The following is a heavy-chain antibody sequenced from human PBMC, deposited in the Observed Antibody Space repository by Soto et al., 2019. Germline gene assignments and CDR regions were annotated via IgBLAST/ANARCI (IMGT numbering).Heavy chain of an antibody. J-gene: IGHJ4*02. Sequence: SETLSLTCGFFGSSINTGHYWRWLRQSPGKGLEWIGSSLYQTGNTFYNPSLKTRATISLDTSKNQFSLRLTSVTAADTALYYCAREVYARNGYYCWGQGIQVTVSS. V-gene: IGHV4-38-2*01. CDR2: SLYQTGNT. D-gene: IGHD2-8*01. CDR3: AREVYARNGYYC. CDR1: GSSINTGHY.